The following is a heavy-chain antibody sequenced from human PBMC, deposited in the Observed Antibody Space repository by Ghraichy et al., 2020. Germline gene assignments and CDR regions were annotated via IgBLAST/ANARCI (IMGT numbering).Heavy chain of an antibody. CDR2: IKDDGGEK. V-gene: IGHV3-7*01. Sequence: GGSLRLSCAASGFTFSSYWMSWVRQAPGKGLEWVANIKDDGGEKYYVDPVNGRFTISRDNAKNSLYLQMDTLRAEDTAVYFCVIFVRRNAFDYWGQGTLVTVSS. CDR1: GFTFSSYW. CDR3: VIFVRRNAFDY. J-gene: IGHJ4*02. D-gene: IGHD3-10*01.